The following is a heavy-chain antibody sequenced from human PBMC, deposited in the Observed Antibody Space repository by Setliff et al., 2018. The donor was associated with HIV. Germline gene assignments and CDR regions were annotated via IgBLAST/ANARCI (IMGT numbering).Heavy chain of an antibody. CDR2: INHSGST. CDR1: GGSFSGYY. D-gene: IGHD1-1*01. V-gene: IGHV4-34*01. Sequence: SETLSLTCAVYGGSFSGYYWSWVRQPPGKGLEWIGEINHSGSTNYNPSLKSRVTISLDTSKNQFSLKLTSVTAADTAVYYCASAGSGTRAPPRYWGQGTLVTVSS. CDR3: ASAGSGTRAPPRY. J-gene: IGHJ4*02.